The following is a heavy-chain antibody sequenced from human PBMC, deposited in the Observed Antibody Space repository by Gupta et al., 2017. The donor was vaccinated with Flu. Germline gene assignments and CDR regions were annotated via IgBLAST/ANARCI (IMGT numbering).Heavy chain of an antibody. V-gene: IGHV3-7*01. CDR2: IKQDGSEK. J-gene: IGHJ4*02. D-gene: IGHD5-12*01. Sequence: EVQLVESGGGLVQPGGSVRLSCAASGFTFNFYWMGWVRQAPGKGLEWVANIKQDGSEKYYVDSVKGRFTISRDDAKNSLYLQMNSLRAEDTAVYFCVRDQGWLDYWGQGNMVTVSS. CDR1: GFTFNFYW. CDR3: VRDQGWLDY.